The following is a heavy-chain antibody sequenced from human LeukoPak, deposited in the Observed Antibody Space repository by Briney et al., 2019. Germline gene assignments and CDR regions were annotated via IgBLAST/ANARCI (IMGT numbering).Heavy chain of an antibody. CDR3: AREGDSYGDYVFDY. Sequence: GASVKVSCKASGYTFTGYYMHWVRQAPGQGLEWMGGINPNSGGTNYAQKFQGRVTMNRDTSISTAYMELSRLRSDDTAVYYCAREGDSYGDYVFDYWGQGTLVTVSS. J-gene: IGHJ4*02. CDR1: GYTFTGYY. V-gene: IGHV1-2*02. D-gene: IGHD4-17*01. CDR2: INPNSGGT.